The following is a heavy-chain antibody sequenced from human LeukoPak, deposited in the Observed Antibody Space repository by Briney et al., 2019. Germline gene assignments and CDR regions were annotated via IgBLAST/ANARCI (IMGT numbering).Heavy chain of an antibody. D-gene: IGHD2-2*01. J-gene: IGHJ4*02. V-gene: IGHV3-23*01. Sequence: GGSLRLPCAASGFTFSSYAMSWVRQAPGKGLEWVSAISGSGGSTYYADSVKGRFTISRDNSKNTLYLQMNSLRAEDTAVYYYAKDQDIVVVPAAMPYFDYWGQGTLVTVSS. CDR3: AKDQDIVVVPAAMPYFDY. CDR1: GFTFSSYA. CDR2: ISGSGGST.